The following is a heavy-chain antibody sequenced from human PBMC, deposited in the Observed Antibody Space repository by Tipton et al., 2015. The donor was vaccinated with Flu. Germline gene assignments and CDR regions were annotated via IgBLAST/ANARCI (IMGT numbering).Heavy chain of an antibody. CDR2: MYITGST. V-gene: IGHV4-4*07. D-gene: IGHD1-26*01. CDR1: GGSISNYY. J-gene: IGHJ6*02. CDR3: ARSGNYLYFNAMDV. Sequence: LRLSCTVSGGSISNYYWSWIRQPAGKGLEWIGRMYITGSTNYNPSPKSRAAMSLDTSKNQFSLRLSYVTSADTALYYCARSGNYLYFNAMDVWGQGTTVTVSS.